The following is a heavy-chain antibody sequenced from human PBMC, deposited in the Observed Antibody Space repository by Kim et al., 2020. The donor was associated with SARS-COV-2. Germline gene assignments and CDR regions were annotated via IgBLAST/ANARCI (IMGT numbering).Heavy chain of an antibody. CDR2: GST. V-gene: IGHV1-46*01. J-gene: IGHJ5*02. Sequence: GSTSYAQKFQGRVTMTRDTSTSTVYMELSSLRSEDTAVYYCARSGGGFDPWGQGTLVTVSS. CDR3: ARSGGGFDP. D-gene: IGHD2-15*01.